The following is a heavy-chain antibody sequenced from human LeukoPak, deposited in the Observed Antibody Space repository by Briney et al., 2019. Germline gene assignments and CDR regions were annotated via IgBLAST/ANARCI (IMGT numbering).Heavy chain of an antibody. CDR1: GGSFSGYY. Sequence: SETLSLTCAVYGGSFSGYYWSWIRQPPGKGLEWIGEINHSGSTNYNPSLKSRVTISVDTSKHQFSRKLSSVTAADTAVYYCARVYDFWSGYYSIPHFDYWGQGTLVTVSS. J-gene: IGHJ4*02. CDR2: INHSGST. D-gene: IGHD3-3*01. V-gene: IGHV4-34*01. CDR3: ARVYDFWSGYYSIPHFDY.